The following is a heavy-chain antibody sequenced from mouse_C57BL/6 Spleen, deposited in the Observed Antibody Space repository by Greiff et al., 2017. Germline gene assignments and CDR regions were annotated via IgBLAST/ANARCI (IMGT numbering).Heavy chain of an antibody. V-gene: IGHV1-20*01. CDR2: INPYNGDT. Sequence: VQLQQSGPELVKPGDSVKISCKASGYSFTGYFMNWVMQSHGKSLEWIGRINPYNGDTFYNQKFKGKATLTVDKSSSTAHMELRSLSSEDSAVYSCASRGLRGDYYFDYWGQGTTLTVSS. CDR1: GYSFTGYF. J-gene: IGHJ2*01. D-gene: IGHD2-4*01. CDR3: ASRGLRGDYYFDY.